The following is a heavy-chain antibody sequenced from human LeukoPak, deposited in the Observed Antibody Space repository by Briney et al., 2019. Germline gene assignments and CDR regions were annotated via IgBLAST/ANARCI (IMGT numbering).Heavy chain of an antibody. CDR2: IIVGSGNT. D-gene: IGHD5-18*01. J-gene: IGHJ5*02. V-gene: IGHV1-58*01. CDR1: GFIFSSSA. Sequence: SVKVSCKASGFIFSSSAVQLVRQARGQRLEWIGWIIVGSGNTNYAQKFQDRVTISRDMSTSTAHMELSSLRSDNTAVYYFAASLSDSYGYRWFGPWGQGTLVPVSS. CDR3: AASLSDSYGYRWFGP.